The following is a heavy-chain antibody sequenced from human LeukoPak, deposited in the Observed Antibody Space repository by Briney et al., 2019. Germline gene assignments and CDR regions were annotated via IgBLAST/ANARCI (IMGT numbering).Heavy chain of an antibody. J-gene: IGHJ4*02. V-gene: IGHV1-2*02. D-gene: IGHD6-13*01. CDR1: GYTFTGYY. CDR3: ARDPAASGSTAEDY. Sequence: GASVKVSCKASGYTFTGYYIHWVRQAPGQGLEWMGWINPNSGGTNYAQKFQGRVAMTRDTSISTVYMELSRLKADDTAVYYCARDPAASGSTAEDYWGQGTLVTVSS. CDR2: INPNSGGT.